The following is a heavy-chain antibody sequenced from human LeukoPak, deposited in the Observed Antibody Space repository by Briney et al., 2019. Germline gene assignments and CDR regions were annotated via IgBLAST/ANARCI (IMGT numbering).Heavy chain of an antibody. D-gene: IGHD3-22*01. CDR1: GFTFSSYG. J-gene: IGHJ4*02. V-gene: IGHV3-33*01. Sequence: GRSLRLSCAASGFTFSSYGMHWVRQAPSKGLEWVAVIWYDGSNKYYADSVKGRFTISRDNSKNTLYLQMNSLRAEDTAVYYCARDYYYDSSGSKSLGYWGQGTLVTVSS. CDR2: IWYDGSNK. CDR3: ARDYYYDSSGSKSLGY.